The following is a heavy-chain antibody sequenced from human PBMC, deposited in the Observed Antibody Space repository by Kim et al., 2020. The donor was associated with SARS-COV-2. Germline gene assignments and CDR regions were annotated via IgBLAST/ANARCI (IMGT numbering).Heavy chain of an antibody. D-gene: IGHD3-22*01. J-gene: IGHJ6*02. Sequence: GGSLRLSCAASGFTFKIYNMNWVRQAPGKGLQWVSSISISSSYTYYADSVKGRFTISRDDAKNSLYLEMNSLRAEDTAVYFCARDGYYDSTTFSYHYGMDVWGQGTTVTVAS. CDR2: ISISSSYT. CDR1: GFTFKIYN. V-gene: IGHV3-21*06. CDR3: ARDGYYDSTTFSYHYGMDV.